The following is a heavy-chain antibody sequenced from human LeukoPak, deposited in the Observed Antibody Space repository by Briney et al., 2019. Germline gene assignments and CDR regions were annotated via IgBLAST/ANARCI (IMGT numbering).Heavy chain of an antibody. Sequence: ASVKVSCKASGYTFTSYYMHWVRQATGQGLEWMGIINPSGGSTSYAQKFQGRVTMTRDTSTSTVYMELSSLRSEDTAVYYCARGGAIRYCSSTSCSNWFDSWGQGTLVTVSS. D-gene: IGHD2-2*01. CDR3: ARGGAIRYCSSTSCSNWFDS. V-gene: IGHV1-46*01. CDR1: GYTFTSYY. CDR2: INPSGGST. J-gene: IGHJ5*01.